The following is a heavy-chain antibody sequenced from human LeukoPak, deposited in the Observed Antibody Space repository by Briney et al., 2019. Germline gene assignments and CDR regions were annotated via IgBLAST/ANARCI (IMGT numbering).Heavy chain of an antibody. CDR1: GGSFSVYY. Sequence: SETLSLTCAVYGGSFSVYYWSWIRQPPGKGLEWIGEINHSGSTNYNPSLKSRVTISVDTSKNQFSLKLTSVTAADTAVYYCARGGFYDSSSYPFDYWGQGTLVTVSS. J-gene: IGHJ4*02. CDR3: ARGGFYDSSSYPFDY. D-gene: IGHD3-22*01. CDR2: INHSGST. V-gene: IGHV4-34*01.